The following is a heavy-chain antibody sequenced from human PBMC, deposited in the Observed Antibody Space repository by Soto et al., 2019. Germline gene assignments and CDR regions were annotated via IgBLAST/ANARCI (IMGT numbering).Heavy chain of an antibody. J-gene: IGHJ5*02. CDR3: ARGIVLMVYARKSIGNWFDP. D-gene: IGHD2-8*01. V-gene: IGHV4-34*01. CDR2: INHSGST. Sequence: SETLSLTCAVYGGSLSGYYWSWIRQPPGKGLEWIGEINHSGSTNYNPSLKSRVTISVDTSKNQFSLKLSSVTAADTAVYYCARGIVLMVYARKSIGNWFDPWGQGTLVTVSS. CDR1: GGSLSGYY.